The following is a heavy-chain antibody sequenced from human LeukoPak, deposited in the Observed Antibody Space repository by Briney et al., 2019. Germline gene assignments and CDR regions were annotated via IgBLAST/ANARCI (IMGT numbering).Heavy chain of an antibody. D-gene: IGHD3-22*01. CDR3: ATGIYDSSGYYYYFDY. V-gene: IGHV4-59*01. CDR2: IYYSGST. Sequence: SETLSLTCTVSGGSISSYYWSWIRQPPGKGPEWIGYIYYSGSTNYNPSLKSRVTISVDTSKNQFSLKLSSVTAADTAVYYCATGIYDSSGYYYYFDYWGQGTLVTVSS. CDR1: GGSISSYY. J-gene: IGHJ4*02.